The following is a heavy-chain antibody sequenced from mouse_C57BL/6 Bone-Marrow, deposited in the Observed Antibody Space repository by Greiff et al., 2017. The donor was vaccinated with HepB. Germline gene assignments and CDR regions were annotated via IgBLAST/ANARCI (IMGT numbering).Heavy chain of an antibody. CDR2: IWGVGST. V-gene: IGHV2-6*01. CDR1: GFSLTSYG. CDR3: ASIYYDYDDWFAD. J-gene: IGHJ3*01. Sequence: QVQLQQSGPGLVAPSQSLSITCTVSGFSLTSYGVDWVRQSPGKGLEWLGVIWGVGSTNYNSALKSSLSIIKDNSKSQVYLNMNSLKTDDTAMYYCASIYYDYDDWFADWGQGTLVTVSA. D-gene: IGHD2-4*01.